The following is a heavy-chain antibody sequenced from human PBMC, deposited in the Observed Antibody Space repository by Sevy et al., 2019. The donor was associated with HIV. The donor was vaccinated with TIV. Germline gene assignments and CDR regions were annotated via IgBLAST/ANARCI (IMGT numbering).Heavy chain of an antibody. CDR2: IYYSGST. CDR3: AGWPAYHPPGKYYYYGMDV. Sequence: SETLSLTCTVSGGSISSYYWSWIRQPPGKGLEWIGYIYYSGSTNYNPSLKSRVTISVDTSKNQFSLKLSSVTAADTAVYYCAGWPAYHPPGKYYYYGMDVWGQGTTVTVSS. J-gene: IGHJ6*02. D-gene: IGHD3-16*01. CDR1: GGSISSYY. V-gene: IGHV4-59*01.